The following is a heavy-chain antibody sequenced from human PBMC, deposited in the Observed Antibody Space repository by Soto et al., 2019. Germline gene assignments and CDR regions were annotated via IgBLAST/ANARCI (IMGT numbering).Heavy chain of an antibody. J-gene: IGHJ4*02. V-gene: IGHV3-33*07. CDR3: ARRNNWHYYFDY. Sequence: GGSLRLSCAASGFTFSNYGMYWVRQAPGKGLDWVAVIWYDGSNKYYADSVKGRFTISRDNSKNTLYLQMNSLRAEDTAVYYCARRNNWHYYFDYWGQGTLVTVS. CDR1: GFTFSNYG. D-gene: IGHD1-20*01. CDR2: IWYDGSNK.